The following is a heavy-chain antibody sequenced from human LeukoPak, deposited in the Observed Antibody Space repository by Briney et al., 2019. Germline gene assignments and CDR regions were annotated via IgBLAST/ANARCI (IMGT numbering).Heavy chain of an antibody. CDR3: ARDKAGVRLLVVGPGMDV. CDR2: ISGRGGST. D-gene: IGHD3-3*01. CDR1: GFTFNNYA. V-gene: IGHV3-23*01. J-gene: IGHJ6*02. Sequence: PGGSLRLSCAASGFTFNNYAMSWVRQAPGKGLEWVSTISGRGGSTYYADSVKGRFTISRDSAKNSLYLQMNSLRDEDTAVYYCARDKAGVRLLVVGPGMDVWGQGTTVTVSS.